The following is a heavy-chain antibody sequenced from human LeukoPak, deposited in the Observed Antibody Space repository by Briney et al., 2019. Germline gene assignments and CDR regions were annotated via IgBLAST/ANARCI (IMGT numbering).Heavy chain of an antibody. Sequence: GGSLRLSCAASGFTFSSYAMRWVRQAPGKGLEWVAVISYGGSNKYYADSVKGRFTISRDNSKNTLYLQMNSLRAEDTAVYYCARDSRASYYYGMDVWGQGTTVTVSS. CDR1: GFTFSSYA. V-gene: IGHV3-30*04. CDR3: ARDSRASYYYGMDV. D-gene: IGHD2/OR15-2a*01. CDR2: ISYGGSNK. J-gene: IGHJ6*02.